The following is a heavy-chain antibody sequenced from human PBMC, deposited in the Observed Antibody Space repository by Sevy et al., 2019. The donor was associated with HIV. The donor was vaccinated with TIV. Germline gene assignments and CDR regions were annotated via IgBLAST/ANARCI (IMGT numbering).Heavy chain of an antibody. CDR1: GYPISSGYY. D-gene: IGHD3-22*01. CDR3: ARAEDSSGYYDSSGYLIGYYFDY. V-gene: IGHV4-38-2*01. Sequence: SETLSLTCAVSGYPISSGYYWGWIRQPPGKGLEWIGSIYHSGSTYYNPSLKSRVTISVDTSKNQFSLKLSSVTAADTAVYYCARAEDSSGYYDSSGYLIGYYFDYWGQGTLVTVSS. J-gene: IGHJ4*02. CDR2: IYHSGST.